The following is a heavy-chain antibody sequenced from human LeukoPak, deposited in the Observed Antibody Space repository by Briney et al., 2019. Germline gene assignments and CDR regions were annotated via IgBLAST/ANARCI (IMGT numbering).Heavy chain of an antibody. CDR1: GGSISSGSYY. CDR3: ARDRGYDFWSGYYGWFDP. J-gene: IGHJ5*02. D-gene: IGHD3-3*01. Sequence: SETLSLTCTVSGGSISSGSYYWSWIRQPAGKGLEWIGRIYTSGSTNYNPSLKSRVTISVDTSKNQFSLKLSSVTAADTAVYYCARDRGYDFWSGYYGWFDPWGQGTLVTVSS. V-gene: IGHV4-61*02. CDR2: IYTSGST.